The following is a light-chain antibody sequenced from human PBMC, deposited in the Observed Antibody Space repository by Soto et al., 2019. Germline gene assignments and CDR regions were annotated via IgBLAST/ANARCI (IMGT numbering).Light chain of an antibody. CDR2: EVS. V-gene: IGLV2-8*01. Sequence: QSVLTQPPSASGSHGQSVTISCTGTSSDVGGYKYVSWYQQHPGKAPKLMIYEVSKRPSGVPDRFSGSKSGNTASLTVSGLQAEDEADYYCSSYAGSNTVVFGGGTKLTVL. CDR1: SSDVGGYKY. CDR3: SSYAGSNTVV. J-gene: IGLJ2*01.